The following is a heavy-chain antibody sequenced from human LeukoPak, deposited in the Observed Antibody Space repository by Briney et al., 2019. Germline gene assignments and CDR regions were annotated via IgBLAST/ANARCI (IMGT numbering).Heavy chain of an antibody. V-gene: IGHV1-69*05. J-gene: IGHJ4*02. D-gene: IGHD5-12*01. CDR2: IIPIFGTA. Sequence: SVKVSCKASGGTFSSYTISWVRQAAGQGLEWMGGIIPIFGTANYAQKFQGRVTITTDESTSTAYMELSSMRSEDTAVYYCARDRGYGWGVFDYWGQGTLVTVSS. CDR3: ARDRGYGWGVFDY. CDR1: GGTFSSYT.